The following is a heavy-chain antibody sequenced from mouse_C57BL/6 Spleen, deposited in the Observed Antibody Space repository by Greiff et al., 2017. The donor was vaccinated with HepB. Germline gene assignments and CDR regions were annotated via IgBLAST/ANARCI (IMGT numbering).Heavy chain of an antibody. CDR3: ARSKGNHGAWFAY. V-gene: IGHV1-85*01. CDR1: GYTFTSYD. D-gene: IGHD2-1*01. Sequence: QVQLQQSGPELVKPGASVKLSCKASGYTFTSYDINWVKQRPGQGLEWIGWIYPRDGSTKYNEKFKGKATLTVDTSSSTAYMEIHSLTSEDSAVYICARSKGNHGAWFAYWGQGTLVTVSA. J-gene: IGHJ3*01. CDR2: IYPRDGST.